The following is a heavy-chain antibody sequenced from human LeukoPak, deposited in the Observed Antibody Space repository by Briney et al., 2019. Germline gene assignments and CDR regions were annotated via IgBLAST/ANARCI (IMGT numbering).Heavy chain of an antibody. V-gene: IGHV4-39*02. CDR2: IYYSGTT. Sequence: SETLSLTCTVSGGSISSSSYYWGWIRQPPGKGLEWIGSIYYSGTTYYNPSLKSRVTISVDTSKNQFSLKLSSVTAADTAVYYCARDQGQRITIFGVVIHYYYYMDVWGKGTTVTVSS. D-gene: IGHD3-3*01. CDR3: ARDQGQRITIFGVVIHYYYYMDV. J-gene: IGHJ6*03. CDR1: GGSISSSSYY.